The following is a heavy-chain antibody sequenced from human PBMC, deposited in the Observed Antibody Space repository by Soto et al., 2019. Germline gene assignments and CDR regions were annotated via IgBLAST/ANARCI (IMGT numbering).Heavy chain of an antibody. V-gene: IGHV3-23*01. CDR2: ISGSGGST. D-gene: IGHD3-10*01. Sequence: GGSLRLSCAASGFTFSSYAMSWVRQAPGKGLEWVSAISGSGGSTYYADSVKGRFTISRDNSKNTLYLQMNSLRAEDTAVYYCAKWGPLPLWFGELQPYYYYTDVWGKGTTVTVSS. CDR1: GFTFSSYA. J-gene: IGHJ6*03. CDR3: AKWGPLPLWFGELQPYYYYTDV.